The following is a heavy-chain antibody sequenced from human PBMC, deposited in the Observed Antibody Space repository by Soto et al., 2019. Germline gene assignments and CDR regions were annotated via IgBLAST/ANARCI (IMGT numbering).Heavy chain of an antibody. J-gene: IGHJ6*04. CDR2: IWYDGSNK. D-gene: IGHD3-10*01. CDR3: ARERGGVLWFGDV. CDR1: GFTFSSYG. Sequence: QVQLVESGGGVVQPGRSLRLSCAASGFTFSSYGMHWVRQAPGKGLEWVAVIWYDGSNKYYADSVKGRFTISRDNSKNTRYVKRNGRRAEDRAGYYGARERGGVLWFGDVGGKGTTVTVSS. V-gene: IGHV3-33*01.